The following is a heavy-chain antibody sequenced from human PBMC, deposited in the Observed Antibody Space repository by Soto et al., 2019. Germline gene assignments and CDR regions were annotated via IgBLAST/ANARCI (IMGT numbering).Heavy chain of an antibody. CDR3: AEGGYCSGGSCSVGWFDP. V-gene: IGHV1-69*12. CDR1: GGTFSSYA. Sequence: QVQLVQSGAEVKKPGSSVKVSCKASGGTFSSYAISWVRQAPGQGLEWMGGIIPIFGTANYAQKFQGRVTITADESTSTAYMELSSLSSDDTAVYYCAEGGYCSGGSCSVGWFDPWGQGTLVTVSS. CDR2: IIPIFGTA. D-gene: IGHD2-15*01. J-gene: IGHJ5*02.